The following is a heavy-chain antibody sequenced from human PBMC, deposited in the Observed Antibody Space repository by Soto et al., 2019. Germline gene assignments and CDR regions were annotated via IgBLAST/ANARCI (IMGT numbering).Heavy chain of an antibody. Sequence: SETLSVTCTVAGGSVSSGSYYWSWIQQPPGKGLEWIGYIYYSGSTNYNPSLKSRVTISVDTSKNQFSLKLSSVTAADTAVYYCARGSGPNDAFDIWGQGTMVTVSS. V-gene: IGHV4-61*01. D-gene: IGHD2-15*01. CDR2: IYYSGST. CDR3: ARGSGPNDAFDI. CDR1: GGSVSSGSYY. J-gene: IGHJ3*02.